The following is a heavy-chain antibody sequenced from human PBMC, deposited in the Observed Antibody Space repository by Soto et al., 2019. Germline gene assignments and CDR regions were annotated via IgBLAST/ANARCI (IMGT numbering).Heavy chain of an antibody. Sequence: SETLSLTCTVSGGSISSYYWSWIRQPPGKGLEWVGYIYYSGSTNYNPSLKSRFTISVDTSKNQLTLKLSAVTAADTAVYYWATQRGEDYWGQGTLVTVSS. D-gene: IGHD3-16*01. V-gene: IGHV4-59*08. CDR1: GGSISSYY. CDR3: ATQRGEDY. CDR2: IYYSGST. J-gene: IGHJ4*02.